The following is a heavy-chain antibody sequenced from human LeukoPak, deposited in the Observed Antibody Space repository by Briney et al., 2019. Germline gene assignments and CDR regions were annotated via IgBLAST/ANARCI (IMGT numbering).Heavy chain of an antibody. CDR1: GYTFTSYG. CDR3: ARDSFQWLGRNDAFDI. CDR2: ISAYNGNT. V-gene: IGHV1-18*01. Sequence: ASVKVSCKASGYTFTSYGISWVRQAPGQGLEWMGWISAYNGNTNYAQKLQGRVTMTTDTSTSTAYMELRSLRSDDTAVYYCARDSFQWLGRNDAFDIWGQGTMVTVSS. D-gene: IGHD6-19*01. J-gene: IGHJ3*02.